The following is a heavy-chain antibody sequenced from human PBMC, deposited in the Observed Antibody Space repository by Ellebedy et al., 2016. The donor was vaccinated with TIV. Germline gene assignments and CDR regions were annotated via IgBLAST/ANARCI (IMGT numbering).Heavy chain of an antibody. CDR2: VNPNSGDT. CDR1: GYTFTKYN. Sequence: AASVKVSCKASGYTFTKYNINWVRQSTGQGLEWMGWVNPNSGDTDYAQKFRDRVTMTRDTSTNTAYLELSSLRSKDTAVYYCAREDAFDIWGQGTMVTVSS. J-gene: IGHJ3*02. V-gene: IGHV1-8*01. CDR3: AREDAFDI.